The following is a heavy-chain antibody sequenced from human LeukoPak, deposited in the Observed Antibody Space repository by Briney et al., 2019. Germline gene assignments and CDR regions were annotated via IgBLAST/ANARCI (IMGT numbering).Heavy chain of an antibody. CDR2: ISGSDDGT. J-gene: IGHJ4*02. Sequence: GGSLRLSCAASGFTFSSYAMTWVRQAPGKGLEWVSAISGSDDGTYYGDSVKGRFTISGDNSKNMLYLQMNSLRAEDTAVYYCAKARVAMVDYWGQGTLVTVSS. CDR3: AKARVAMVDY. V-gene: IGHV3-23*01. D-gene: IGHD5-18*01. CDR1: GFTFSSYA.